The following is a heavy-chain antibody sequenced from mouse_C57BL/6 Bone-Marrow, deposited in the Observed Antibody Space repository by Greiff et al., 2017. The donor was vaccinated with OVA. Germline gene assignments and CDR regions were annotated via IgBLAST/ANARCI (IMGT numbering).Heavy chain of an antibody. CDR3: ARSDWYFDV. CDR2: IHPNSGST. CDR1: GYTFTSYW. V-gene: IGHV1-64*01. Sequence: QVQLQQSGAELVKPGASVKLSCKASGYTFTSYWMHWVKQRPGHGLEWIGMIHPNSGSTNYNEKFKSKATLTVDKSSSTAYMQLSSLTSEDSAVYYCARSDWYFDVWGTGTTVTVSS. J-gene: IGHJ1*03.